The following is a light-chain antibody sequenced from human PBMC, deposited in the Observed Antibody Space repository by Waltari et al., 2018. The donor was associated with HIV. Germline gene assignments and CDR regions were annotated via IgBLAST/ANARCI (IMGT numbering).Light chain of an antibody. J-gene: IGKJ3*01. Sequence: DIQVTQSPFSLSASVGDKVSITCRTSQTVSGFLQWFQQKPGNAPKLLISGASSLQNWVPSRFSGSGSGTDFTLTISSLQPDDFATYYCLQSRSTPLTFGPGTKVEI. CDR1: QTVSGF. CDR3: LQSRSTPLT. V-gene: IGKV1-39*01. CDR2: GAS.